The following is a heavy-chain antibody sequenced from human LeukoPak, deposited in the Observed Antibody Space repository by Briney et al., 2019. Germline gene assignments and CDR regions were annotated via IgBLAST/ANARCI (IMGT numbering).Heavy chain of an antibody. Sequence: GGSLRLSCAASGFTLSSYSMNWVRQAPGKGLEWVSSISSSSSYIYYADSVKGRFTISRDNAKNSLYLQMNSLRAEDTAVYYCARDHYYDSSGYPADYWGQGTLVTVSS. V-gene: IGHV3-21*01. CDR2: ISSSSSYI. CDR3: ARDHYYDSSGYPADY. CDR1: GFTLSSYS. J-gene: IGHJ4*02. D-gene: IGHD3-22*01.